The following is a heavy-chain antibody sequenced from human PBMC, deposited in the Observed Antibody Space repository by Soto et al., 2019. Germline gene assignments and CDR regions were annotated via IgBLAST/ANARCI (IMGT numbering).Heavy chain of an antibody. CDR2: IWYDGSNK. D-gene: IGHD6-6*01. CDR3: ARDTSGAAPPGGWFDP. CDR1: GFTFSSYG. V-gene: IGHV3-33*01. Sequence: GGSLRLSCAASGFTFSSYGMHWVRQAPGKGLEWVAVIWYDGSNKYYADSVKGRFTISRDKSKNKLYLQMNSLRAEDTAVYYCARDTSGAAPPGGWFDPWGQGTLVTVSS. J-gene: IGHJ5*02.